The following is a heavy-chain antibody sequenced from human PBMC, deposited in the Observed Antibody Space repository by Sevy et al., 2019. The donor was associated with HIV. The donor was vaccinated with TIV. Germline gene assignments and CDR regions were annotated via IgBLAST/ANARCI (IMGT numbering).Heavy chain of an antibody. V-gene: IGHV3-15*01. Sequence: GGSLRLSGVASGFFFPNAWMNWVRQPPGKGREWVGRIKSTPDGGQKDYAEPVKGRLTISRDDSKNMVFLQMNSLKTEDTAIYYCAHRSGIAVHGTFDPWGQGALVTVSS. D-gene: IGHD6-13*01. CDR2: IKSTPDGGQK. CDR1: GFFFPNAW. J-gene: IGHJ5*02. CDR3: AHRSGIAVHGTFDP.